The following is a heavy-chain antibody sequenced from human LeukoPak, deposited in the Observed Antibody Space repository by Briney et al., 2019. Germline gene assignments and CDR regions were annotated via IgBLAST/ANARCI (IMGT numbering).Heavy chain of an antibody. CDR1: GFTFSSYG. CDR3: AKPIYGSGSYSPFDY. Sequence: GRSLRLSCAASGFTFSSYGMHWVRQAPGKGLEWVAVISYDGSNKYYADSVKGRFTISRDNSKNTLYLQMNSLRAEDTAVYYCAKPIYGSGSYSPFDYWGQGTLVTVSS. V-gene: IGHV3-30*18. J-gene: IGHJ4*02. D-gene: IGHD3-10*01. CDR2: ISYDGSNK.